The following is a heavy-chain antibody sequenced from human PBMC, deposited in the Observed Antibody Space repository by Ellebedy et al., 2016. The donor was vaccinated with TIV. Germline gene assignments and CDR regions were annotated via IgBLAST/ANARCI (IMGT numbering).Heavy chain of an antibody. D-gene: IGHD4-17*01. V-gene: IGHV3-23*01. Sequence: GGSLRLSCVASGFTFSSYAMSWVRQAPGKGLEWVSAISGSGRSTYYADAVKGRFTFSRDNSKNTLFLQMNSLRADDTAVYFCAKQHDRYHDYGDSFDYWGQGTLVTVSS. CDR3: AKQHDRYHDYGDSFDY. CDR1: GFTFSSYA. CDR2: ISGSGRST. J-gene: IGHJ4*02.